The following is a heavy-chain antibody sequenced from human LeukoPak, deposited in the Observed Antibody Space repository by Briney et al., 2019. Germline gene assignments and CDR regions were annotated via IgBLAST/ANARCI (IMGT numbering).Heavy chain of an antibody. V-gene: IGHV3-30-3*02. J-gene: IGHJ4*02. D-gene: IGHD5-18*01. CDR1: GFTFSSYA. CDR3: AKYTAMVTNFDY. Sequence: PGRSLRLSCAASGFTFSSYAMHWVRQAPGKGLEWVAVISYDGSNKYYADSVKGRFTISRDNSKNTLYLQMNSLRAEDTAVYYCAKYTAMVTNFDYWGQGTLVTVSS. CDR2: ISYDGSNK.